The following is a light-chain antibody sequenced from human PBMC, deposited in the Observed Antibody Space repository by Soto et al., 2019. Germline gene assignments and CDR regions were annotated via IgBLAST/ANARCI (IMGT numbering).Light chain of an antibody. Sequence: VLKQSPGTLSLSPGERASISCRASQTLSSRHLAWYQQKPGQAPRLLIYGSSSRATDIPDRFSGSGSGTDFTLTISRLEPEDFAVYYCQQYGSSGTFGQGTKVDI. CDR3: QQYGSSGT. J-gene: IGKJ1*01. CDR2: GSS. V-gene: IGKV3-20*01. CDR1: QTLSSRH.